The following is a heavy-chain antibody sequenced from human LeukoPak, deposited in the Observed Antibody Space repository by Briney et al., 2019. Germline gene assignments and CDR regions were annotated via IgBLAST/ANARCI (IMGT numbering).Heavy chain of an antibody. CDR2: LYYTGST. J-gene: IGHJ4*02. D-gene: IGHD4-23*01. CDR3: AREYYGGTFDY. Sequence: SETLSLTCSVSGGSISSYYWSWIRQPPGKDLEWIGYLYYTGSTKYNPSLKGRVTISADTSKNQISLKLSSVTAADTAVYYCAREYYGGTFDYWGQGTLVTVSS. V-gene: IGHV4-59*01. CDR1: GGSISSYY.